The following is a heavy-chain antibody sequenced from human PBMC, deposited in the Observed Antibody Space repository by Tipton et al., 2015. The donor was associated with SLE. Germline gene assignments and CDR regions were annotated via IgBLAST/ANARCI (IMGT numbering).Heavy chain of an antibody. Sequence: SLRLSCAASGFTFTDYYMSWIRQAPGKGPEWVAYIGSSGDPMYYADSVKGRFTISRDNAKNSLYLQMNSLRAEDTAVYYCARVYSSNWYDYYYMDVWGKGTTVTVSS. D-gene: IGHD6-13*01. CDR1: GFTFTDYY. V-gene: IGHV3-11*04. CDR3: ARVYSSNWYDYYYMDV. CDR2: IGSSGDPM. J-gene: IGHJ6*03.